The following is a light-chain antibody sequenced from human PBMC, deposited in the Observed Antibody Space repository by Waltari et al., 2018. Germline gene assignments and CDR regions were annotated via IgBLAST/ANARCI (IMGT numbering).Light chain of an antibody. V-gene: IGKV3-11*01. CDR3: LQRSNWPYT. J-gene: IGKJ2*01. CDR2: DAS. Sequence: EIVLTQSPATLSLSPGERATLSCRASQTVRSFLAWYQQKPGQAPRLLIFDASSRAPGILAKFRGSGSGTDFTLTVSNLEPEDFAVYYCLQRSNWPYTFGQGTRVEIK. CDR1: QTVRSF.